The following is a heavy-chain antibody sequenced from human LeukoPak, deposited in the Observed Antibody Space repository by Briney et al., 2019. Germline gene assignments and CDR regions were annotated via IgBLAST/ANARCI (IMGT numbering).Heavy chain of an antibody. Sequence: MASETLSLTCTVSGGSISSSSYYWGWIRQPPGKGLEWIGSIYYSGSTYYNPSLKSRVTISVDTSKNQFSLKLSSVTAADTAVYYCARKEYDILYRYYFDYWGQGTLVTVSS. CDR2: IYYSGST. V-gene: IGHV4-39*07. J-gene: IGHJ4*02. D-gene: IGHD3-9*01. CDR3: ARKEYDILYRYYFDY. CDR1: GGSISSSSYY.